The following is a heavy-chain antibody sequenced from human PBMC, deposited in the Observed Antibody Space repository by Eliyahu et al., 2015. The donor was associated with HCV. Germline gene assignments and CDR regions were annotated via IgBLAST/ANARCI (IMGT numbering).Heavy chain of an antibody. D-gene: IGHD2-2*01. CDR3: ASNWEGVVVPAARRKYYYYGMDV. J-gene: IGHJ6*02. CDR1: GFTFSSYS. Sequence: EVQLVESGGGLVKPGGSLRLSCAASGFTFSSYSMNWVRRAPGKGLEWVSSISSSSSYIYYADSVKGRFTISRDNAKNSLYLQMNSLRAEDTAVYYCASNWEGVVVPAARRKYYYYGMDVWGQGTTVTVSS. CDR2: ISSSSSYI. V-gene: IGHV3-21*01.